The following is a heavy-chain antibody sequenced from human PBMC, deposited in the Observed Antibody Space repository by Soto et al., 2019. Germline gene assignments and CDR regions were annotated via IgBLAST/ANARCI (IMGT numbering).Heavy chain of an antibody. Sequence: PGGSLRLSCAASGFTFSSYAMSWVRQAPGKGLEWVSAISGSGGSTYYADSVKGRFTISRDNSKNTLYLQMNSLRAEDTAVYYCAKDIVVVPAAMSLFYYYYMDVWGKGTTDIVS. CDR3: AKDIVVVPAAMSLFYYYYMDV. J-gene: IGHJ6*03. V-gene: IGHV3-23*01. D-gene: IGHD2-2*01. CDR1: GFTFSSYA. CDR2: ISGSGGST.